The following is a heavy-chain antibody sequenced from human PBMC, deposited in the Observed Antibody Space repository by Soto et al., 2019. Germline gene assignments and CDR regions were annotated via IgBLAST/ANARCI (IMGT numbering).Heavy chain of an antibody. D-gene: IGHD6-19*01. CDR2: ISDSGDST. CDR3: AKDQSMTGWCFDS. J-gene: IGHJ4*02. Sequence: GGSLRLSCAASGFTFRSYAMSWVRQAPGKGLEWVSIISDSGDSTYYADSVKGRFTISRDNSKNTLFLQMNSLRAEDTAVYYCAKDQSMTGWCFDSWGQGTLVTVSS. V-gene: IGHV3-23*01. CDR1: GFTFRSYA.